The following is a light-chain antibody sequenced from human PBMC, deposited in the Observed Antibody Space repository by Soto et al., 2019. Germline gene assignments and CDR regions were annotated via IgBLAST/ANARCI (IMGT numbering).Light chain of an antibody. V-gene: IGKV1-5*01. CDR3: QQYNSYWT. J-gene: IGKJ1*01. CDR1: QRISSW. CDR2: DAP. Sequence: DIQMTQSPSTLSASVGDRVTIACRASQRISSWLAWYQQKPGKAPKLLIYDAPSLESGVPSRFSGSGSGTEFTLTISSLQPDDFATYYCQQYNSYWTFGQGTKVDI.